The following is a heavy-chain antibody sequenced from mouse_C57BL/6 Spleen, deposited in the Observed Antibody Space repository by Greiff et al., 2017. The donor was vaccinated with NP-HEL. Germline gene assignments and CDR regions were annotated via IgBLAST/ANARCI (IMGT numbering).Heavy chain of an antibody. CDR2: INYDGSST. D-gene: IGHD1-1*01. CDR1: GFTFSDYY. Sequence: EVMLVESEGGLVQPGSSMKLSCTASGFTFSDYYMAWVRQVPEKGLEWVANINYDGSSTYYLDSLKSRFIISRDNAKNILYLQMSSLKSEDTATYYCAREATVVATRYFDYWGQGTTLTVSS. J-gene: IGHJ2*01. CDR3: AREATVVATRYFDY. V-gene: IGHV5-16*01.